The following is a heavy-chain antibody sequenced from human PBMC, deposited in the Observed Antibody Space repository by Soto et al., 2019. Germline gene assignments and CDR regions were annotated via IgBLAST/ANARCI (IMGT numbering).Heavy chain of an antibody. D-gene: IGHD3-10*01. CDR3: APSGRIKPIDV. Sequence: QVKLVQSGAEVKKPGSSVKVSCTASGGTFSSYTISWVRQAPGQGLEWMGRIIPVLGMTNYAQKLRGRVTITADSSCTTAYMELSSLRSEDTALYYCAPSGRIKPIDVWGQGTTVTVSS. V-gene: IGHV1-69*02. CDR1: GGTFSSYT. J-gene: IGHJ6*02. CDR2: IIPVLGMT.